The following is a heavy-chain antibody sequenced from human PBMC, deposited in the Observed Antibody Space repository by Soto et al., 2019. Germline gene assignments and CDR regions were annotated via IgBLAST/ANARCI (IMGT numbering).Heavy chain of an antibody. J-gene: IGHJ4*02. V-gene: IGHV5-51*01. CDR3: ASKPSQTCDS. CDR2: IKPGTSDI. Sequence: GESRQISFKGVGYKFGSALIGWVRQMPGKGLEWMGIIKPGTSDIRYSPSCRGHVTISADEAVSTAYLQWSSLKASDTAMYYCASKPSQTCDSWGQGPIVSVSS. CDR1: GYKFGSAL.